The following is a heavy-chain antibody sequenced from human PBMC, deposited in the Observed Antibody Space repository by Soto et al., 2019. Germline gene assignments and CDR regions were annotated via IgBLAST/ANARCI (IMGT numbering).Heavy chain of an antibody. V-gene: IGHV3-53*01. CDR3: ATRLDPIREDALDI. Sequence: EVQLVESGGGLIQPGGSLRLSCAASGFIVSSNYMSWVRQAPGKGLEWVSVIYSRGNTYYADSVKGRFTISRDNSKNTLYLQMNSLTAEDTAVYYCATRLDPIREDALDIWGQGTMVTVSS. J-gene: IGHJ3*02. CDR1: GFIVSSNY. CDR2: IYSRGNT. D-gene: IGHD1-1*01.